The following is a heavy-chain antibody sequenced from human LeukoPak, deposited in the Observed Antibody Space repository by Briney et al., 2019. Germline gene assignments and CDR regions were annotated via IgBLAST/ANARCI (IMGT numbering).Heavy chain of an antibody. CDR3: AREEVGNSSSWFGPYYYYYYMDV. CDR2: ISSSSSYI. J-gene: IGHJ6*03. D-gene: IGHD6-13*01. Sequence: GGSLRLSCAASTFTFSSYNMNWVRQAPGKGLGWVSYISSSSSYIYYADSVKGRFTISRDNAKNSLYLQMNSLRAEDTAVYYCAREEVGNSSSWFGPYYYYYYMDVWGKGTTVTVSS. V-gene: IGHV3-21*01. CDR1: TFTFSSYN.